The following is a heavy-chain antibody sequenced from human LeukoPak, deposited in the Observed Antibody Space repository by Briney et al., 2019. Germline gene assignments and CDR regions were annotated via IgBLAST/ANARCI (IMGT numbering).Heavy chain of an antibody. D-gene: IGHD3-22*01. V-gene: IGHV1-2*02. Sequence: ASVKVSCKASGYTFTGYYMHWVRQAPGQGLEWMGWINPNSGGTNYAQKFQGRVTMTEDTSTDTAYMELSSLRSEDTAVYYCATSYYYDGSGYYSLDYWGQGTLVTVSS. CDR3: ATSYYYDGSGYYSLDY. CDR1: GYTFTGYY. CDR2: INPNSGGT. J-gene: IGHJ4*02.